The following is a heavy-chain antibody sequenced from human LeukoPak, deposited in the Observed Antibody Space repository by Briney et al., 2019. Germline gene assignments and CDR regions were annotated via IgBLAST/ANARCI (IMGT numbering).Heavy chain of an antibody. V-gene: IGHV3-23*01. CDR2: IFGSGGSL. D-gene: IGHD5-18*01. Sequence: QPGGSLRLSCEASGFTFGSHAMYWVRQAPGKGLEWVAGIFGSGGSLHYADSVKGRFTISRDNSRNTVYLQINSLRADDTAVYYCGKTTVGYSSGQKPAWPVDYWGQGTLVTVSS. CDR3: GKTTVGYSSGQKPAWPVDY. J-gene: IGHJ4*02. CDR1: GFTFGSHA.